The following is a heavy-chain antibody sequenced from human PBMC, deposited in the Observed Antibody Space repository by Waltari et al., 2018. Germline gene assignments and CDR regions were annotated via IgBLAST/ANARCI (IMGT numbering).Heavy chain of an antibody. J-gene: IGHJ4*02. Sequence: EVQLVESGGGLVQPGGSLRLSCAASGFTVSSYWMSWVRQAPGKGLVWVANIKQDDGEKYYVDSVKGRFTISRDNAKNSLYLQMNRLRAEDTAVYYCARGGTGTFDYWGQGTLVTVSS. CDR2: IKQDDGEK. D-gene: IGHD3-16*01. CDR1: GFTVSSYW. V-gene: IGHV3-7*04. CDR3: ARGGTGTFDY.